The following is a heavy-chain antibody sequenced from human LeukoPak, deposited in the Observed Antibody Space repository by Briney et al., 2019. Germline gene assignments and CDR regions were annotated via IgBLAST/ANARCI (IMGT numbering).Heavy chain of an antibody. CDR3: ARDHSGAVADY. Sequence: GGSLRLSCAASGFSFSSYAIHWVRQAPGKGLECVSSVSSNGRFTSYADSVKGRFTISKDQSTNTVFLQMGSLGPEDTVLYYCARDHSGAVADYWGQGTLVTVSS. J-gene: IGHJ4*02. D-gene: IGHD2-15*01. CDR1: GFSFSSYA. CDR2: VSSNGRFT. V-gene: IGHV3-64*02.